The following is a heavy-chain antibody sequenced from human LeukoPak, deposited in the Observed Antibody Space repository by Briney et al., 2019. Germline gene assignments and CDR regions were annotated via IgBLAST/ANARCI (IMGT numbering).Heavy chain of an antibody. D-gene: IGHD6-6*01. J-gene: IGHJ3*02. CDR3: ARDLFNGGSSSPDAFDI. CDR1: GGTFSSYA. V-gene: IGHV1-69*05. CDR2: IIPIFGTA. Sequence: SVKVSCKASGGTFSSYAISWVRQAPGQGLEWMGGIIPIFGTANYAQKFQGRVTITTDESTSTAYMELSSLRSEDTAVYYCARDLFNGGSSSPDAFDIWGQGTMVTVSS.